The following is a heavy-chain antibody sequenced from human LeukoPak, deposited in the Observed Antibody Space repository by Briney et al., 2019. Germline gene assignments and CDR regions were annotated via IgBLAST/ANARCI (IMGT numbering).Heavy chain of an antibody. Sequence: SETLSLTCTVSGGSITSYYWSWIRQPPGKGLEWIGYIYYSGSTNYNPSLKSRVTISVDTSKNQFSLKLSSVTAADTAVYYCAGSRYDFWSGIPLDYWGQGTLVTVSS. CDR3: AGSRYDFWSGIPLDY. V-gene: IGHV4-59*01. CDR1: GGSITSYY. CDR2: IYYSGST. D-gene: IGHD3-3*01. J-gene: IGHJ4*02.